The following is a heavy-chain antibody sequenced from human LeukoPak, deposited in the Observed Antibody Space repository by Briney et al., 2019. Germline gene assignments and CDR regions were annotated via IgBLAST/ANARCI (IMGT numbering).Heavy chain of an antibody. V-gene: IGHV4-4*07. CDR3: ARTYCSSTSCSPYNWFDP. Sequence: SETLSLTCTVSGGSISSYYWSWIRQPAGKGLEWIGRIYTSGSTNYNPSLKSRVTMSVDTSKNQFSLKLSSVTAADTAVYYCARTYCSSTSCSPYNWFDPWGQGTLVTVSS. D-gene: IGHD2-2*01. CDR2: IYTSGST. J-gene: IGHJ5*02. CDR1: GGSISSYY.